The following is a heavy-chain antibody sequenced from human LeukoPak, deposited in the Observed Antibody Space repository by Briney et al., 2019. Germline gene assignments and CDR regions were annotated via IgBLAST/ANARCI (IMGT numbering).Heavy chain of an antibody. V-gene: IGHV3-30-3*01. Sequence: GGSLRLSCAASGFTFSSYAMHWVRQAPGKGLEWVAVISYDGSNKYYADSVKGRFTISRDNSKNTLYLQMNSLRAEDTAVYYCARVPSILSGYWAYFDYWGQGTLVTVSS. CDR3: ARVPSILSGYWAYFDY. D-gene: IGHD3-22*01. J-gene: IGHJ4*02. CDR2: ISYDGSNK. CDR1: GFTFSSYA.